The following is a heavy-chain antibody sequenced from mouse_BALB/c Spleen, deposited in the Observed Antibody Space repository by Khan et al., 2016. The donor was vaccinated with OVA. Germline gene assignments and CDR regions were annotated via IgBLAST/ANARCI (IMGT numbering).Heavy chain of an antibody. CDR3: ARDGYYFDY. Sequence: VQLVESGPGLVAPSQSLSITCTVSGFSLSSFGIYWVRQPPGKGLEWLGVIWAGGDTNYNSALMSRLSISKDKSKSQVFLKMNSLQTDDTAVYYCARDGYYFDYWGQGTTLTVSS. D-gene: IGHD2-2*01. CDR1: GFSLSSFG. CDR2: IWAGGDT. V-gene: IGHV2-9*02. J-gene: IGHJ2*01.